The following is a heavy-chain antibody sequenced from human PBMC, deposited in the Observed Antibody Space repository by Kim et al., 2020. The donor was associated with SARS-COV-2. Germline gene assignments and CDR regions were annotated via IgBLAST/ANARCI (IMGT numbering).Heavy chain of an antibody. Sequence: GGSLRLSCAASGFTFSSYGMHWVRQAPGKGLEWVAVIWYDGSNKYYADSVKGRFTISRDNSKNTLYLQMNSLRAEDTAVYYCAREEDINWYFDLWGRGTLVTVSS. CDR1: GFTFSSYG. V-gene: IGHV3-33*01. D-gene: IGHD2-15*01. J-gene: IGHJ2*01. CDR2: IWYDGSNK. CDR3: AREEDINWYFDL.